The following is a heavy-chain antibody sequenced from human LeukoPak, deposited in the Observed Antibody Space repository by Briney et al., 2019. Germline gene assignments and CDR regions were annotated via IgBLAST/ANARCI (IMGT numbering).Heavy chain of an antibody. J-gene: IGHJ4*02. CDR3: ARGEAAAGDPEHFDY. CDR1: GGSISSSSYY. V-gene: IGHV4-39*01. Sequence: PSETLSLTCTVSGGSISSSSYYWGWIRQSPGKGLEWIGSIYYSGSTYYNPSLKSRVTISVDTSKNQFSLKLSSVTAADTAVYYCARGEAAAGDPEHFDYWGQGTLVTVSS. D-gene: IGHD6-13*01. CDR2: IYYSGST.